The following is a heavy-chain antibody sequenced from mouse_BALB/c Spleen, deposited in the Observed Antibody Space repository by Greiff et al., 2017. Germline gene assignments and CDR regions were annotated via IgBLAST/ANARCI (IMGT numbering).Heavy chain of an antibody. CDR3: ARGDYWYFDV. V-gene: IGHV5-17*02. CDR2: ISSGSSTI. J-gene: IGHJ1*01. Sequence: VMLVESGGGLVQPGGSRKLSCAASGFTFSSFGMHWVRQAPEKGLEWVAYISSGSSTIYYADTVKGRFTISRDNPKNTLFLQMTSLRSEDTAMYYCARGDYWYFDVWGAGTTVTVSS. CDR1: GFTFSSFG.